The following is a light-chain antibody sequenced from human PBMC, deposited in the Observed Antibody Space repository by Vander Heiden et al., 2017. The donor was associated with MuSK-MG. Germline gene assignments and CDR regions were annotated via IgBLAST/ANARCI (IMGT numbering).Light chain of an antibody. Sequence: DIQLTQSPSFLSASVGDRVTITCRASQGISSYLAWYQQKPGKAPKLLIYAASTLQSGVPSRFSGSGSGTEFTLTIISLQPEDFATYYCQHLKSYPPWTLVKGTKVKSN. CDR3: QHLKSYPPWT. V-gene: IGKV1-9*01. CDR1: QGISSY. CDR2: AAS. J-gene: IGKJ1*01.